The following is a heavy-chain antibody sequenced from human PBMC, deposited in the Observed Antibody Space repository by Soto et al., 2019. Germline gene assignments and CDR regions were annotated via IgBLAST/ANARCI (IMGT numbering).Heavy chain of an antibody. CDR1: GGSISSYY. Sequence: PSETLSLTCTVSGGSISSYYWSWIRQPPGKGLEWIGYIYYSGSTNYNPSLKSRVTISVDTSKNQFSLKLSSATAADTAVYYCARYYYDSSGYYPGYFDYWGQGTLVTVSS. J-gene: IGHJ4*02. D-gene: IGHD3-22*01. CDR3: ARYYYDSSGYYPGYFDY. CDR2: IYYSGST. V-gene: IGHV4-59*08.